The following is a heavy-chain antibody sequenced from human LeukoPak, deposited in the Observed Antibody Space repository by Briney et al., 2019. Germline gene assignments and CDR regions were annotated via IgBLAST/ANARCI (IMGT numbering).Heavy chain of an antibody. CDR3: ARDVGGSELFDH. CDR2: INHSGST. CDR1: GGSFSGYY. D-gene: IGHD5-12*01. J-gene: IGHJ4*02. V-gene: IGHV4-34*01. Sequence: SETLSLTCAVYGGSFSGYYWSWIRQPPGKGLEWIGEINHSGSTNYNPSLKSRVTISVDTSKNQFSLKLSSVTAADTAVYYCARDVGGSELFDHWGQGTLVTVSS.